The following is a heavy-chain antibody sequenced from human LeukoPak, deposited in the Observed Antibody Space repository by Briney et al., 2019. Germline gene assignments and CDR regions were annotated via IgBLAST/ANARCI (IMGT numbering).Heavy chain of an antibody. J-gene: IGHJ6*02. V-gene: IGHV4-59*12. CDR2: IYSSGST. D-gene: IGHD3-10*01. CDR1: GGSISDYY. Sequence: SETLSLTCRVSGGSISDYYWSWIRQPPGKGMEWIGYIYSSGSTNYNPSLKSRVTISIDKAKNQFSLKLTSVTAADTAVYYCARPYGSGNYYYYGMDVWGQGTSVTVSS. CDR3: ARPYGSGNYYYYGMDV.